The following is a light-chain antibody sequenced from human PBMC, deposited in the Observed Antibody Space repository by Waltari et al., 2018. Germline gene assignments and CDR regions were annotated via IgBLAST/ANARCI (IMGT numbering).Light chain of an antibody. J-gene: IGLJ2*01. Sequence: QSALTQPASVSGSPGQSITISCTGTRSDVGGYNYVSWYQQYSGKAPKLMIYDVSNRASGLYNRFSGSKSGNTASLTISGLQAEDEADSYCSSYTTTSALVFGGGTKLTVL. CDR3: SSYTTTSALV. CDR2: DVS. CDR1: RSDVGGYNY. V-gene: IGLV2-14*01.